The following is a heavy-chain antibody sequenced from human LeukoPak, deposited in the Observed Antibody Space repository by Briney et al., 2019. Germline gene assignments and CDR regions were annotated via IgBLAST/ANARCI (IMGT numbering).Heavy chain of an antibody. J-gene: IGHJ4*02. CDR1: GYSISSGCH. Sequence: PSETLSLTCAVSGYSISSGCHWGWIRQPPGKGLEWIGNIYHSGSTYYNPSLKSRVTISVDTSKNQFSLNLSSVTAADTAMYYCARSTYDSLDYWGQGTLVTVSS. CDR2: IYHSGST. V-gene: IGHV4-38-2*01. CDR3: ARSTYDSLDY. D-gene: IGHD3-3*01.